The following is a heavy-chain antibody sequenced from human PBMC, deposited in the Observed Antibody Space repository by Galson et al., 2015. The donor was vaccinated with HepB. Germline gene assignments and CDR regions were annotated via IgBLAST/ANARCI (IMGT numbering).Heavy chain of an antibody. CDR1: GFTFSNAW. V-gene: IGHV3-15*07. CDR3: TTDDAGLYCSGGSCYFETHYYYYGMDV. Sequence: SLRLSCAASGFTFSNAWMNWVRQAPGKGLEWVGRIKSKTDGGTTDYAAPVKGRFTISRDDSKNTLYLQMNSLKTEDTAVYYCTTDDAGLYCSGGSCYFETHYYYYGMDVWGQGTTVTVSS. J-gene: IGHJ6*02. D-gene: IGHD2-15*01. CDR2: IKSKTDGGTT.